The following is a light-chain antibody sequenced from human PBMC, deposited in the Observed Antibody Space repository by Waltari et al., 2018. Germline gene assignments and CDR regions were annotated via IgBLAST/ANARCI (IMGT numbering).Light chain of an antibody. CDR3: SSYAGSGSPRV. Sequence: QSALIQPASVSGSPGQSITMSCTETNSDVGSYNLVSWYQQHPGKAPKFLIYEGSKRPSGVPYRFSGSKSGNTASLTISGLQADDEADYYCSSYAGSGSPRVFGGGTKLTVL. CDR2: EGS. J-gene: IGLJ3*02. V-gene: IGLV2-23*01. CDR1: NSDVGSYNL.